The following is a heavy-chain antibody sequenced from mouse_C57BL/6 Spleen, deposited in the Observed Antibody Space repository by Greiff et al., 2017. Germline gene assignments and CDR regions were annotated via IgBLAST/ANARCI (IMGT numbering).Heavy chain of an antibody. V-gene: IGHV1-4*01. CDR1: GYTFTSYT. J-gene: IGHJ4*01. CDR2: INPSSGYT. Sequence: QVQLQESGAELARPGASVKMSCKASGYTFTSYTMHWVKQRPGQGLEWIGYINPSSGYTKYNQKFKDKATLTADKSSSTAYMQLSSLTSEDSAVYYCARVLLYAMDYWGQGTSVTVSS. CDR3: ARVLLYAMDY.